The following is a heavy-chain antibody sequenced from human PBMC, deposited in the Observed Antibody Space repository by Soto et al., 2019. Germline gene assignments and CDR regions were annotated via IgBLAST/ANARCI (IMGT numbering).Heavy chain of an antibody. CDR2: IYYSGST. V-gene: IGHV4-59*01. D-gene: IGHD3-10*01. CDR1: GGSISSYY. Sequence: SESLSLTCTVSGGSISSYYWSWIRQPPGKGLEWIGYIYYSGSTNYNPSLKSRVTMSVDTSKNQFSLKLSSVTAADTAVYYCARDKKVTMVRGVIITSYYYGMDVWGQGTTVTVSS. J-gene: IGHJ6*02. CDR3: ARDKKVTMVRGVIITSYYYGMDV.